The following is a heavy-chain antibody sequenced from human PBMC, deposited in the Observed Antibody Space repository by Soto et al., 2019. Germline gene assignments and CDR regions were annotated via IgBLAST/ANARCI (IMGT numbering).Heavy chain of an antibody. CDR3: ARDREQWLVGYYFDY. CDR1: GFTFSRYG. D-gene: IGHD6-19*01. J-gene: IGHJ4*02. V-gene: IGHV3-33*01. CDR2: IWYDGSNI. Sequence: QVQLVESGGGVVQPGRSLRLSCAASGFTFSRYGMHWVRQAPGRGLEWGAVIWYDGSNIYYADSVKGRFTISRDNSKDTLDLQMNSLRAEDTAVYYCARDREQWLVGYYFDYWGQGTLVTVSS.